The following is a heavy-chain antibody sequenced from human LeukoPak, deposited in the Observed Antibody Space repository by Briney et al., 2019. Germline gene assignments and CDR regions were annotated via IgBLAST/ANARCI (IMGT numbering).Heavy chain of an antibody. CDR3: ARHIIAAAANYGMDV. CDR1: GGSISSYY. D-gene: IGHD6-13*01. Sequence: SETLSLTCTASGGSISSYYWSWIRQPPGQGLEWIGYIYYSGSTNYNPSLKSRVTISVDTSKNQFSLKLSPVTAADTAVYYCARHIIAAAANYGMDVWGQGTTVTVSS. CDR2: IYYSGST. J-gene: IGHJ6*02. V-gene: IGHV4-59*08.